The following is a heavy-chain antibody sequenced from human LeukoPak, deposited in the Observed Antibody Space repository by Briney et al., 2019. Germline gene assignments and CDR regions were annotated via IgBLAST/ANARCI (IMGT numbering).Heavy chain of an antibody. D-gene: IGHD2-2*01. CDR2: ISFDGSNK. CDR1: GFTFSNYG. J-gene: IGHJ5*02. V-gene: IGHV3-30*18. CDR3: AKATSGNEDVSEAGGGWFDP. Sequence: GGSLRLSCATSGFTFSNYGMHWVRQAPGKGLEWVAVISFDGSNKFYSDSLKGRFTISRDNSKSTLHLQMESLRPDDTGVYYCAKATSGNEDVSEAGGGWFDPWGQGTLVTVSS.